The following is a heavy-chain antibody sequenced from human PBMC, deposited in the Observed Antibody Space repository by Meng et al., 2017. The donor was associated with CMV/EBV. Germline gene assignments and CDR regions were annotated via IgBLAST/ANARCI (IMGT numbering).Heavy chain of an antibody. Sequence: GESLKISCAASGFTFSSYSMNWVRQAPGKGLEWVSSISSSSSYIYYADSVKGRFTISRDNAKNSLYLQMNSLRAEDTAVYYCARVLGFLEWLGGLGMDVWGQGTTVTVSS. CDR3: ARVLGFLEWLGGLGMDV. D-gene: IGHD3-3*01. CDR1: GFTFSSYS. J-gene: IGHJ6*02. V-gene: IGHV3-21*01. CDR2: ISSSSSYI.